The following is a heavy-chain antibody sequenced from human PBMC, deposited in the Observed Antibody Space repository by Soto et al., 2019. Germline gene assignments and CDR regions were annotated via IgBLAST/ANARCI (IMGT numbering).Heavy chain of an antibody. D-gene: IGHD3-22*01. CDR3: ATSSDDSGGYYYTVHRGKYFFDY. V-gene: IGHV4-4*07. Sequence: SETLSLTCTVSGDSISNYYWNWIWQHAGKGLEWIGRIQTSGTTNYNPSLRSRVTMSAVMSKNQFSLRLSSGTAADTAVYYCATSSDDSGGYYYTVHRGKYFFDYWGQGSLFTVSS. CDR2: IQTSGTT. J-gene: IGHJ4*02. CDR1: GDSISNYY.